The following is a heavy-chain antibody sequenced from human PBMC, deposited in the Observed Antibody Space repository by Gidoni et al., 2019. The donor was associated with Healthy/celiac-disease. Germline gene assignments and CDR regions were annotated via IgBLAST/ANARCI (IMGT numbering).Heavy chain of an antibody. Sequence: QAQLVQSGAEVTKPGASVKFSCKASGYTFTSYGISWLRQAPGQGLEWMGWISAYNGNTNYAQKLQGRVTMTTDTSTSTAYMELRSLRSDDTAVYYCAREGSQRYGSGSYYNNYFDYWGQGTLVTVSS. V-gene: IGHV1-18*01. CDR2: ISAYNGNT. D-gene: IGHD3-10*01. CDR3: AREGSQRYGSGSYYNNYFDY. CDR1: GYTFTSYG. J-gene: IGHJ4*02.